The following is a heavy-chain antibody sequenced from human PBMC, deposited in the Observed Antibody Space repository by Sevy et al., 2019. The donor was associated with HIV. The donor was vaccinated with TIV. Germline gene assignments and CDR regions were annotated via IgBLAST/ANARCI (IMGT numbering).Heavy chain of an antibody. Sequence: GGSLRLSCAASGFTVSSNYMSWVRQAPWKGLEWVSVIYSGGSTYYADSVKGRFTISRDNSKNTLYLQMNSLRAEDTAVYYCARVKWDSYGFNYYYGMDVWGQGTTVTVSS. D-gene: IGHD5-18*01. J-gene: IGHJ6*02. CDR1: GFTVSSNY. V-gene: IGHV3-53*01. CDR2: IYSGGST. CDR3: ARVKWDSYGFNYYYGMDV.